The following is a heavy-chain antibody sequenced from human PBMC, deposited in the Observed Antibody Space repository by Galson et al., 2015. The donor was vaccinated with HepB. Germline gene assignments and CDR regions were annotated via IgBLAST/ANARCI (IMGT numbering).Heavy chain of an antibody. CDR3: TGRNYYYMDV. Sequence: CAISGDSVSNNSAAWNWIRQSPSRGFEWLGRTYYRSKWYNDYALSVKSRITINPDTSKNQFSLQLNSVTPEDTAVYYCTGRNYYYMDVWGKGTTVTVSS. D-gene: IGHD1-1*01. J-gene: IGHJ6*03. V-gene: IGHV6-1*01. CDR1: GDSVSNNSAA. CDR2: TYYRSKWYN.